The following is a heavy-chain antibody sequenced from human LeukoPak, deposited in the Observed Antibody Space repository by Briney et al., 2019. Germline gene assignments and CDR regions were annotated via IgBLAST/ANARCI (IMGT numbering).Heavy chain of an antibody. CDR1: GFTFSSYA. J-gene: IGHJ4*02. CDR3: AKDHYYDSSGSIDY. Sequence: GGSLRLSCAASGFTFSSYAMSWVRQAPGKGLEWVSAISGSGGSTYYADSVKGRFTISRDNSKNTLYLQMNSLRAEDTAVCYCAKDHYYDSSGSIDYWGQGTLVTVSS. CDR2: ISGSGGST. D-gene: IGHD3-22*01. V-gene: IGHV3-23*01.